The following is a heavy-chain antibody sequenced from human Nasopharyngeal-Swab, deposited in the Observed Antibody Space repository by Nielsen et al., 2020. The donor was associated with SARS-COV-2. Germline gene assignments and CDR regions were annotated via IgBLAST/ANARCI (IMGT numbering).Heavy chain of an antibody. Sequence: GGSLRLSFAASGFTFSSYAMSWVRQAPGKGLEWVSAISGSGGSTYYADSVKGRFTISRDNSKNSLYLQMNSLRAEDTAVYYCARDRLDYGDYWGQGTLVTVSS. CDR3: ARDRLDYGDY. J-gene: IGHJ4*02. CDR2: ISGSGGST. CDR1: GFTFSSYA. V-gene: IGHV3-23*01.